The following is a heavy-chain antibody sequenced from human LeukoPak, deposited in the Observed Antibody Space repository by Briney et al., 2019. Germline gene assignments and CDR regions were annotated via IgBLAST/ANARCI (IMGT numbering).Heavy chain of an antibody. J-gene: IGHJ3*02. CDR3: AKVRLGGDTFDI. V-gene: IGHV3-23*01. Sequence: GGSLRLSCAASGFTFSSYAMCWVRQAPGKGLEWVSGLNGGGGDTYYANSVKGRFTISRDNPKNTLYLQINSLRAEDTAVYYCAKVRLGGDTFDIWGQGTMVSVSS. CDR2: LNGGGGDT. D-gene: IGHD1-26*01. CDR1: GFTFSSYA.